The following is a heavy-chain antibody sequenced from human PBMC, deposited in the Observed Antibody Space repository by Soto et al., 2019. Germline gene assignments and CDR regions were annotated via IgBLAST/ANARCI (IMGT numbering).Heavy chain of an antibody. J-gene: IGHJ4*02. CDR3: AKDNGQWLVSN. CDR1: GYIFTSYG. Sequence: QVQLVQSGTEVKRPGASVRVSCQASGYIFTSYGIGWVRQAPGQGLEWMGRISTYNGNTNYAQKFQGRVTMTTDTATSTAYMEVGSLRSDDTAVYYCAKDNGQWLVSNWGQGTLVTVS. V-gene: IGHV1-18*01. CDR2: ISTYNGNT. D-gene: IGHD6-19*01.